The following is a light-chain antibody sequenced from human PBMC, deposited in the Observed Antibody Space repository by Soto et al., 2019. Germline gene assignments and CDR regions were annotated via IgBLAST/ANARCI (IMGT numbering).Light chain of an antibody. J-gene: IGKJ2*01. Sequence: EIVMTQSPATLSVSPGERAALSCRASQSVSSNFAWYQQKPGQAPRLLIYGASTRATGIPARFSGSGSGTECTLTISSLQSEDFAVYYCQQYNNWPYTLGQGTKLEI. CDR3: QQYNNWPYT. CDR1: QSVSSN. CDR2: GAS. V-gene: IGKV3-15*01.